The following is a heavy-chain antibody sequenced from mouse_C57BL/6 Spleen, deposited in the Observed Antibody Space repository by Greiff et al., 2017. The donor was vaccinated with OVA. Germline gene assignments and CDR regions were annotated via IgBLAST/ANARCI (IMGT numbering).Heavy chain of an antibody. CDR3: ARGLTTVVARDWYFDV. CDR1: GYTFTDYY. J-gene: IGHJ1*03. V-gene: IGHV1-26*01. D-gene: IGHD1-1*01. CDR2: INPNNGGT. Sequence: EVQLQQSGPELVKPGASVKISCKASGYTFTDYYMNWVKQSHGKSLEWIGDINPNNGGTSYNQKFKGKATLTVDKSSSTAYMELRSLTSEDSAVYYCARGLTTVVARDWYFDVWGTGTTVTVSS.